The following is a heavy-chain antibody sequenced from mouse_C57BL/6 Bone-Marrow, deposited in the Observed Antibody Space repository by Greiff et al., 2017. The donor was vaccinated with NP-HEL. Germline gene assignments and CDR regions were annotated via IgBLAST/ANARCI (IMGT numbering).Heavy chain of an antibody. J-gene: IGHJ2*01. CDR3: ARSHYGYEDY. Sequence: VQLQESGAELARPGASVKMSCKASGYTFTSYTMHWVKQRPGQGLEWIGYINPSSGYTKYNQKFKDKATLTADKSSSTAYMQLSSLTSEDSAVYYCARSHYGYEDYWGQGTTLTVSS. V-gene: IGHV1-4*01. CDR1: GYTFTSYT. D-gene: IGHD2-2*01. CDR2: INPSSGYT.